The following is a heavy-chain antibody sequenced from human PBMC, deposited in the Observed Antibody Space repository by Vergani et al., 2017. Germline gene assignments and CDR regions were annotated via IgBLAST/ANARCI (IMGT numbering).Heavy chain of an antibody. V-gene: IGHV2-70*04. CDR2: IDWDDDK. D-gene: IGHD3-22*01. CDR1: GFSPSTTGMR. J-gene: IGHJ4*02. Sequence: QVTLKESGPALVKPTQTLTLTCTFSGFSPSTTGMRVSWIRQPPGKALEWLARIDWDDDKFYSTSLKTRLTISKDTSKNQVVLTMTNMDPVDTATYYCARMSNFYDSSGYPFDYWGQGTLVTVSS. CDR3: ARMSNFYDSSGYPFDY.